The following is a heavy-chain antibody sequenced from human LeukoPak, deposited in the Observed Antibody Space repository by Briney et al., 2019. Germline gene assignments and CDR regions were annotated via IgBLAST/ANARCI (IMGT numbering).Heavy chain of an antibody. Sequence: PSETLSLTCAVYGGSFSGYYWSWIRQPPGKGLEWIGEINHSGSTNYNPSLKSRVTISVDTSKNQFSLKLSSVTAADTAVYYCARPKGYCSGGSCYYNYYYYYGMDVWGQGTTVTVSS. CDR3: ARPKGYCSGGSCYYNYYYYYGMDV. D-gene: IGHD2-15*01. J-gene: IGHJ6*02. V-gene: IGHV4-34*01. CDR2: INHSGST. CDR1: GGSFSGYY.